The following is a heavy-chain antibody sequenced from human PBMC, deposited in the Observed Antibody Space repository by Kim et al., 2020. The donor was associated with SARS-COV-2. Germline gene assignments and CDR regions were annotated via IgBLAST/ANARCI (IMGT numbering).Heavy chain of an antibody. CDR2: IGGIDGDT. Sequence: GGSLRLSCAASGFTFGIYAMSWVRQAPGKGLEWVSTIGGIDGDTFYADSVKGRFTISRDNSKNTLYLHMISLRAEDTAMYYCARRPGTAAAGTAHFDPWGQRPLVTVSS. CDR3: ARRPGTAAAGTAHFDP. D-gene: IGHD6-13*01. CDR1: GFTFGIYA. J-gene: IGHJ5*02. V-gene: IGHV3-23*01.